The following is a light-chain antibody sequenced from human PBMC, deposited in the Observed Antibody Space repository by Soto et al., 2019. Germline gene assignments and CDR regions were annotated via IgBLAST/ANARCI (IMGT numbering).Light chain of an antibody. CDR2: GAS. CDR1: QSISVY. J-gene: IGKJ2*01. V-gene: IGKV3-20*01. CDR3: QHYGTSPYT. Sequence: TQSPSTLSASVGDRVTITCRASQSISVYLAWYQQKPGQAPRLLIYGASSWATGVPYRFSGSGSGTDFTLTISRLEPEEFAVYYCQHYGTSPYTFGQGTKLEIK.